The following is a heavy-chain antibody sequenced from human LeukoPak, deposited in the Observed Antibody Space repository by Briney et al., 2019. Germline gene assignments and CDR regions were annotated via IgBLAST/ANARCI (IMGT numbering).Heavy chain of an antibody. CDR2: ISGSGGST. J-gene: IGHJ6*02. V-gene: IGHV3-23*01. Sequence: GGSLRLSCAASGFTFSSYAMSWVRRAPGKGLEWVSAISGSGGSTYYADSVKGRFTISRDNSKNTLYLQMNSLRAEDTAVYYCARETTRRYYYGMDAWGQGTTVTVSS. CDR3: ARETTRRYYYGMDA. CDR1: GFTFSSYA. D-gene: IGHD4-11*01.